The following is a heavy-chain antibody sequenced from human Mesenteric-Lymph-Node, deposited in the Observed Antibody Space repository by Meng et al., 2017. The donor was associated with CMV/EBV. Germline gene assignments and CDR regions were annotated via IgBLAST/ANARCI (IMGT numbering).Heavy chain of an antibody. CDR3: ARVLGSSSYIRGSFDV. Sequence: ASVKVSCKASGYTFTSYGISWVRQAPGQGPEWMGWIDTHNGETKYAQKLQGRVKLTTDASTSTAYMELNSLSSDDTAMYFCARVLGSSSYIRGSFDVWGQGTMVTVSS. D-gene: IGHD6-6*01. CDR1: GYTFTSYG. V-gene: IGHV1-18*01. CDR2: IDTHNGET. J-gene: IGHJ3*01.